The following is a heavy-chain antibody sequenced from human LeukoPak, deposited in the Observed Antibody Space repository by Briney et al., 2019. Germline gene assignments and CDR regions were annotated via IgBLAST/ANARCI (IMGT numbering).Heavy chain of an antibody. CDR1: GFTVSSNY. CDR2: IYSGGST. D-gene: IGHD3-3*01. V-gene: IGHV3-53*04. CDR3: ARGDYDFWSGYSRGMDV. Sequence: GGSLRLSCAASGFTVSSNYMSWVRQAPGKGLEWVSVIYSGGSTYYADSVKGRFTISRHNSKNTLYLQMNSLRAEDTAVYYCARGDYDFWSGYSRGMDVWGQGTTVTASS. J-gene: IGHJ6*02.